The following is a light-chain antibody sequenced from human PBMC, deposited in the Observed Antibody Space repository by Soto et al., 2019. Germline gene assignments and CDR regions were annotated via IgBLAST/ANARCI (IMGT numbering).Light chain of an antibody. CDR2: GAS. V-gene: IGKV3-15*01. Sequence: EIVMTQSPATLSVSAGERATLPCRASQSVGTNLAWYQQKPGQAPRLLISGASTRATGVPERFSGSGSGTEFTLTISSLQSEDFALYHCQQYNNWPPWTFGQGTKVDIK. CDR3: QQYNNWPPWT. CDR1: QSVGTN. J-gene: IGKJ1*01.